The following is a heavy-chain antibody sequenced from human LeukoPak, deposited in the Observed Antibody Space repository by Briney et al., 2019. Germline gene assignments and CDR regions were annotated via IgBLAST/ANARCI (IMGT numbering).Heavy chain of an antibody. CDR2: IYYSGST. CDR3: ARVSVGRDGYNLGFDY. D-gene: IGHD5-24*01. J-gene: IGHJ4*02. CDR1: GGSISSYY. Sequence: SETLSLTCTVSGGSISSYYWSSIRQPPGKGLEWIGYIYYSGSTNYNPSLKSRVTISVDTSKNQFSLKLSSVTAADTAVYYCARVSVGRDGYNLGFDYWGQGTLVTVSS. V-gene: IGHV4-59*01.